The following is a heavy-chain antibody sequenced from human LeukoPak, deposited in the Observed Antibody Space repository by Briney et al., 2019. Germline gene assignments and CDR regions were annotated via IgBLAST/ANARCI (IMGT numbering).Heavy chain of an antibody. D-gene: IGHD3-22*01. J-gene: IGHJ3*02. CDR3: AREHYYYDSSGYSASDAFDI. V-gene: IGHV3-7*01. CDR1: GFTFSSCW. CDR2: IKEDGSEK. Sequence: GGSLRLSCAASGFTFSSCWMNWVRQAPGKGLEWVASIKEDGSEKYYVDSVKGRFTISRDNAKNSLYLQMNSPRAEDTAVYYCAREHYYYDSSGYSASDAFDIWGQGTMVTVSS.